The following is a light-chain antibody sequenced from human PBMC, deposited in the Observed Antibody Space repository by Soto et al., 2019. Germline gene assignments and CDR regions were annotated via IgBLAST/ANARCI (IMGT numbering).Light chain of an antibody. V-gene: IGKV1-5*01. CDR1: QSISSW. Sequence: DIQMTQSPSTLSASVGDRVTITCRASQSISSWLAWYQQKPGTAPKLLIYDASSLESGVPSRFSGSGSGTEFTLTISSLQPDDFATYFCQQYSNFPLTFGGGTKVDIK. CDR3: QQYSNFPLT. J-gene: IGKJ4*01. CDR2: DAS.